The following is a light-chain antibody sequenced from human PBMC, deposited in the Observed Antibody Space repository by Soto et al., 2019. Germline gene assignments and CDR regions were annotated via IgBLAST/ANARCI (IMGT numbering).Light chain of an antibody. J-gene: IGKJ1*01. Sequence: QSPSTLSASVGDRVTITCRASQSVGSWLAWYQQKPGKAPKLLIYKASTLKSGVPSRFSGSGSGTEFTLTISSLQPDDFATYYCQHYNSYSEAFGQGTKVDIK. CDR2: KAS. V-gene: IGKV1-5*03. CDR3: QHYNSYSEA. CDR1: QSVGSW.